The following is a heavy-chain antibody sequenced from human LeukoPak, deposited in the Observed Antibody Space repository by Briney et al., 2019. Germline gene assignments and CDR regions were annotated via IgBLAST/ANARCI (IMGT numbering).Heavy chain of an antibody. D-gene: IGHD3-3*01. J-gene: IGHJ6*03. CDR2: ISYDGSNK. Sequence: GGSLRLSCAASGFTFSSYAMHWVRQAPGKGLEWVAVISYDGSNKYYADSVKGRFTTSRDNSKNTLYLQMNSLRAEDTAVYYCARDSHTIFGGYMDVWGKGTTVTVSS. CDR3: ARDSHTIFGGYMDV. V-gene: IGHV3-30*01. CDR1: GFTFSSYA.